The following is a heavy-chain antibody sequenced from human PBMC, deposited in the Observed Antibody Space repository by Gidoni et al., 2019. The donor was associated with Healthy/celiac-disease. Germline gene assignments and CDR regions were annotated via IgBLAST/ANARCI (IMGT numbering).Heavy chain of an antibody. CDR2: ISCSGCST. D-gene: IGHD3-16*01. V-gene: IGHV3-23*01. CDR1: GFTFSSYA. Sequence: EVQLLESGGGLVQPGGSLRLSCAASGFTFSSYAMSWVRQAPGKGLEWVSAISCSGCSTYYADSVKGRFTISRDNSNNTLYLQMNSLRAEDTAVYYCAKGRGYYYYYGMDVWGQGTTVTVSS. J-gene: IGHJ6*02. CDR3: AKGRGYYYYYGMDV.